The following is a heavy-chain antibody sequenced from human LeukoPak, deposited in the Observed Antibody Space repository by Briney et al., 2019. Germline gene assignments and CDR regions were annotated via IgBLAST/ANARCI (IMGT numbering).Heavy chain of an antibody. CDR3: ARINCGGGSCFYY. V-gene: IGHV4-59*11. J-gene: IGHJ4*02. CDR2: ISYSEST. Sequence: SETLSLTCSVSGGXISXHYWSWIXXPXXKXLEWIAYISYSESTNYNPSLKSRVTISLDTSKNQFSLKLSSVTAADTAVYYCARINCGGGSCFYYWGQGTLVTVSS. CDR1: GGXISXHY. D-gene: IGHD2-15*01.